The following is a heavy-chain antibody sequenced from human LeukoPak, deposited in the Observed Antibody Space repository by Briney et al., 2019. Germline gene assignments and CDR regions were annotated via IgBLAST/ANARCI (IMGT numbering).Heavy chain of an antibody. CDR2: IYHSGST. D-gene: IGHD3-10*01. Sequence: SETLSLTCIVSGDSVSGYYWNWIRQPPGKGLEWIGYIYHSGSTYYNPSLKSRVTISVDRSKNQFSLKLSSVTAADTAVYYCARVTYYYGSGSYYIDYWGQGTLVTVSS. J-gene: IGHJ4*02. V-gene: IGHV4-59*02. CDR3: ARVTYYYGSGSYYIDY. CDR1: GDSVSGYY.